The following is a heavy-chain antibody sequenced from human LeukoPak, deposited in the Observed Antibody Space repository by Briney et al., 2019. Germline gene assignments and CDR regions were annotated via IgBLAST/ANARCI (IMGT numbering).Heavy chain of an antibody. Sequence: GGSLRLSCAASGFTFYNYAMSWVRQAPGKGLEWASALIDSGDTTYYADSVKGRFTISRDNSKNTLFLQMNSLTAEDTAIYYCVKEGGSFLTWFDSWGQGSLVTVSS. V-gene: IGHV3-23*01. D-gene: IGHD2-15*01. CDR3: VKEGGSFLTWFDS. J-gene: IGHJ5*01. CDR2: LIDSGDTT. CDR1: GFTFYNYA.